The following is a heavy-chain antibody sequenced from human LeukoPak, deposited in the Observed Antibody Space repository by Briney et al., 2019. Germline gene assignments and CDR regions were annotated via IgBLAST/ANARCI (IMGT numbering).Heavy chain of an antibody. J-gene: IGHJ4*02. Sequence: SETLSLTCTVSGGPISSSSYYWGWIRQPPGKGLEWIGSIYYSGSTYYNPSLKSRVTILVDTSKNQFSLKLNSVTAADTAMYYCARRTIAVAGTSGYYFDYWGQGTLVTVSS. CDR2: IYYSGST. V-gene: IGHV4-39*01. CDR3: ARRTIAVAGTSGYYFDY. D-gene: IGHD6-19*01. CDR1: GGPISSSSYY.